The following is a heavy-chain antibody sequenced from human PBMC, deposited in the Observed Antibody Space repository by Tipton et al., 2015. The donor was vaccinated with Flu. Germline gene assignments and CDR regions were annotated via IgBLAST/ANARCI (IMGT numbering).Heavy chain of an antibody. Sequence: TLSLTCVVYGGSFSGDYCSWIRQPPGKGLEWIGEVNHSGSTNYNPSLKSRVTISVDTSKNQFSLKLDSVTAADTAVYYCARGRFGGYGMDVWGQGTTVSVSS. J-gene: IGHJ6*02. D-gene: IGHD3-10*01. CDR1: GGSFSGDY. CDR2: VNHSGST. V-gene: IGHV4-34*01. CDR3: ARGRFGGYGMDV.